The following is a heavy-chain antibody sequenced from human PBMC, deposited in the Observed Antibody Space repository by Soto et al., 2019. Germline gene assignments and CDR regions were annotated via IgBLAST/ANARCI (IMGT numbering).Heavy chain of an antibody. Sequence: EVQLVESGGGLIQPGGSLRLSCEASGFSFSDSGRNWVRRAPGKRLEWISYISSSSRTIYYAASVEGRFTISRDNVRNSVHLQMNSLRGEDTGVYYCARTRMEWALYFDNWGLGTLVTVSS. CDR2: ISSSSRTI. CDR1: GFSFSDSG. V-gene: IGHV3-48*01. J-gene: IGHJ4*02. CDR3: ARTRMEWALYFDN. D-gene: IGHD3-3*01.